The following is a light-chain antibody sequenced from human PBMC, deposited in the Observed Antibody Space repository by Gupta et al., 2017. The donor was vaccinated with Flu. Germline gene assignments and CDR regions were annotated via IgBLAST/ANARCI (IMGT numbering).Light chain of an antibody. CDR3: QLYGNSYSVT. CDR2: DAS. V-gene: IGKV3D-20*01. CDR1: QSVSSSN. J-gene: IGKJ2*01. Sequence: EIVLTQSPATLSLSPGERVTLSCGASQSVSSSNLAWYQHKPGLAPRLLIFDASSRATGIPDRFRGSGYGTDFTLTIRRREPEDFAVYYCQLYGNSYSVTFGQGTNMEI.